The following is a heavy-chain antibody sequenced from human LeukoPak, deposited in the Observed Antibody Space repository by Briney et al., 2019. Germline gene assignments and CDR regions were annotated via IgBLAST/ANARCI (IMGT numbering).Heavy chain of an antibody. J-gene: IGHJ4*02. D-gene: IGHD3-22*01. CDR3: GKDTNMIVVEGGGFDY. Sequence: QPGGSLRLSCAASGFTFDDYTMHWVRQAPGKGLEWVSLISWDGGSTYYADSVKGRFTISRDNSKNSLYLQMNSLRTEDTALYYCGKDTNMIVVEGGGFDYWGQGTLVTVSS. CDR2: ISWDGGST. CDR1: GFTFDDYT. V-gene: IGHV3-43*01.